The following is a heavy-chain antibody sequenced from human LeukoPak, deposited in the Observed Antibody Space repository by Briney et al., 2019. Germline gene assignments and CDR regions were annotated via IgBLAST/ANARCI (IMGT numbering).Heavy chain of an antibody. CDR1: GGSISSSSYY. CDR2: IYYSGST. D-gene: IGHD5-12*01. V-gene: IGHV4-39*01. J-gene: IGHJ3*02. CDR3: AKHSRSGYSAYENAFDI. Sequence: SETLSLTCTVSGGSISSSSYYWDWIRQPPGKGLEWIGSIYYSGSTYYNPSLKSRVTISVDTSKNQFSLKLNSVTAADTAVYYCAKHSRSGYSAYENAFDIWGQGTMVTVSS.